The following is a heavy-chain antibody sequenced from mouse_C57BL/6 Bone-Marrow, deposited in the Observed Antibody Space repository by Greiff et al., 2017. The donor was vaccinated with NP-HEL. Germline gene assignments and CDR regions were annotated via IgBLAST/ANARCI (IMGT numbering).Heavy chain of an antibody. J-gene: IGHJ2*01. CDR3: ARRGNLDY. CDR2: ISSGGSYT. Sequence: EVKLQESGGDLVKPGGSLKLSCAASGFTFSSYGMSWVRQTPDKRLEWVATISSGGSYTYYPDSVKGRFTISRDNAKNTLYLQMSSLKSEDTAMYYCARRGNLDYWGQGTTLTVSS. D-gene: IGHD2-1*01. CDR1: GFTFSSYG. V-gene: IGHV5-6*02.